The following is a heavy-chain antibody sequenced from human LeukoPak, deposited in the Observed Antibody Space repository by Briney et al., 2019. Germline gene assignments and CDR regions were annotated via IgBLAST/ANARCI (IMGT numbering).Heavy chain of an antibody. J-gene: IGHJ4*02. V-gene: IGHV3-48*01. CDR2: ISSSSSTI. CDR3: ARNLHW. Sequence: GGSLRLSCAASGFTFSSYSMNWVRQAPGKGLEWVSYISSSSSTIYYADSVKGRFTISRDNAKNSRYLQMNSLRAEDTAVYYCARNLHWWGQGTLVTVSS. CDR1: GFTFSSYS.